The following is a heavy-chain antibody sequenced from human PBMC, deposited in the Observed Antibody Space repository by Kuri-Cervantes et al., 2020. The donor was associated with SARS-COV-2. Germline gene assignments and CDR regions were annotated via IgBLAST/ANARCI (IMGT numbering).Heavy chain of an antibody. Sequence: GGSLRLSCAASGFTFSSYSMNWVRQAPGKGLEWVSSISSSNSYIYYADSVKGRFTISRDNAKNSLYLQMNSLRAEDTAVYYCARVPSSSGFFDYWGQGTLVTVSS. J-gene: IGHJ4*02. CDR1: GFTFSSYS. V-gene: IGHV3-21*01. D-gene: IGHD6-6*01. CDR2: ISSSNSYI. CDR3: ARVPSSSGFFDY.